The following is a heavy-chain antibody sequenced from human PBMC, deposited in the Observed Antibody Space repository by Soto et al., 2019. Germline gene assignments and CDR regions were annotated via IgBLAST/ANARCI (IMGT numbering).Heavy chain of an antibody. V-gene: IGHV3-23*01. J-gene: IGHJ6*02. Sequence: KGLEWVSDISGSGGSTYYEDAVKGRFTISRDNSQTTLYLQMNSLRAEDTAVYYCAKDSRGSLGDYYYGIDVWGQGTTVTVSS. CDR3: AKDSRGSLGDYYYGIDV. D-gene: IGHD6-13*01. CDR2: ISGSGGST.